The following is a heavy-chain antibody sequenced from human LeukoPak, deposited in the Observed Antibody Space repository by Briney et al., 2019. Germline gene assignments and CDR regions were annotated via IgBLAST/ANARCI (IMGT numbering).Heavy chain of an antibody. CDR1: GFTFSSYG. Sequence: PGGSLRLSCAASGFTFSSYGMHWVRQAPGKGLEWVAVISYDGSNKYYADSVKGRFTISRDNSKNTLYLQMNSLRAEDTAVYYCARVGFCSSPSCPKSYFDYRGQGTLVTVSS. V-gene: IGHV3-30*19. CDR2: ISYDGSNK. D-gene: IGHD2-2*01. J-gene: IGHJ4*02. CDR3: ARVGFCSSPSCPKSYFDY.